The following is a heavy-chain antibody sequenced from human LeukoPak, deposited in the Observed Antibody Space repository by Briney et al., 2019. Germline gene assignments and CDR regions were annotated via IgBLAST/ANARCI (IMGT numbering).Heavy chain of an antibody. V-gene: IGHV3-9*01. CDR1: GVNFDDYA. CDR3: AKDAYDNSGHYFWYFDL. D-gene: IGHD3-22*01. J-gene: IGHJ2*01. CDR2: ITWDSATI. Sequence: PGRSLRLSCAASGVNFDDYAMHWVRQAPGKGLEWVSSITWDSATIAHADSVQGRFTLSRDNAKNSLYLQMTSLRPEDTAFYYCAKDAYDNSGHYFWYFDLWGRGTLVTVSS.